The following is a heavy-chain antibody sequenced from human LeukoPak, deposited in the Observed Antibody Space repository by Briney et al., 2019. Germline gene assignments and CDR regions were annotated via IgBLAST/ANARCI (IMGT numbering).Heavy chain of an antibody. CDR2: ISGSGGST. V-gene: IGHV3-23*01. CDR1: GFTFSSYA. J-gene: IGHJ4*01. Sequence: PGGSLRLSCAASGFTFSSYAMSWVRQAPGMGLEWVSTISGSGGSTYHADSVKGRFTISRDNSKNTLYLQMNSLRAEDTAVYYRAKDQRSSSSRGVFDYWGHGTLVTVSS. D-gene: IGHD6-6*01. CDR3: AKDQRSSSSRGVFDY.